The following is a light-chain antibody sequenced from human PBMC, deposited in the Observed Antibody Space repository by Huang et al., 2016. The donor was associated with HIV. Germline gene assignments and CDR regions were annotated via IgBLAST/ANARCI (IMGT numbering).Light chain of an antibody. J-gene: IGKJ1*01. V-gene: IGKV1-9*01. CDR2: AAS. Sequence: IQLTQSPSSLSASVGDRVTITCRANQGISSYLAWYQQKPGKAPKLLIYAASTLQSGGPSRFSGSGSGTDFTLTISILQPEDFATYHCQQLNSYPPTFGQGTKVEIK. CDR3: QQLNSYPPT. CDR1: QGISSY.